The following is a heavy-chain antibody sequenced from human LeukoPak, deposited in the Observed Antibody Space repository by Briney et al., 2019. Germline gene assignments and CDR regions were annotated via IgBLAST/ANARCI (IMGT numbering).Heavy chain of an antibody. J-gene: IGHJ5*02. Sequence: ASVKVSCKASGYTFTSYDINWVRQATGQGLERMGWMNPNSGNTGYAQKFQGRVTMTRNTSISTAYMELSSLRSEDTAVYYCARAGGKKAAAGTFWFDPWGQGTLVTVSS. CDR3: ARAGGKKAAAGTFWFDP. CDR1: GYTFTSYD. D-gene: IGHD6-13*01. CDR2: MNPNSGNT. V-gene: IGHV1-8*01.